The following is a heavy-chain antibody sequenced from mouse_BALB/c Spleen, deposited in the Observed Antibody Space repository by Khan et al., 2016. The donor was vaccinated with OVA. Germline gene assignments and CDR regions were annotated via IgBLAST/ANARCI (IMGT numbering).Heavy chain of an antibody. J-gene: IGHJ4*01. CDR1: GYSITSNYA. CDR3: ARGNYYGHAMDY. CDR2: ISYSGRT. Sequence: EVQLVESGPGLVKPSQSLSLTCTVTGYSITSNYAWNWIRQFPGNKLEWMGYISYSGRTSYIPSLKSRISITRDTSKNQFFLQLNSVTTEDTATYYCARGNYYGHAMDYWGQGTSVTVSS. D-gene: IGHD1-2*01. V-gene: IGHV3-2*02.